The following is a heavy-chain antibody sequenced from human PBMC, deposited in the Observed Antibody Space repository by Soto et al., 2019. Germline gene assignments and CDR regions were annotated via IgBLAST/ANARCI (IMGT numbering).Heavy chain of an antibody. Sequence: VKLLESGGGVVQPGRSLRLSCRASGFGFSSYGMLWVRQAPGKGPEWVAFISFDGSTQYYADSVRGRFTISRDNSENTLYLQLDTLRVEDTAMYYCAREGVFGLVKIIPPDYWGQGAQVTVSA. CDR2: ISFDGSTQ. CDR1: GFGFSSYG. CDR3: AREGVFGLVKIIPPDY. D-gene: IGHD3-3*01. V-gene: IGHV3-30*03. J-gene: IGHJ4*02.